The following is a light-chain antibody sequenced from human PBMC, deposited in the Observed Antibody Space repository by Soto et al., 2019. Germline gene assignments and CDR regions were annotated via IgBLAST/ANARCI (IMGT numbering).Light chain of an antibody. CDR1: QSVSGY. Sequence: EIVLTQSPATLSLSPGERATLSCRASQSVSGYLAWYQQKPGQAPRLLIYDGSHRAAGIPSMFSGSGSGTDFTLTISGLEPEDFAVYYCQQRSNWLISFGPGTKVDIK. CDR2: DGS. CDR3: QQRSNWLIS. J-gene: IGKJ3*01. V-gene: IGKV3-11*01.